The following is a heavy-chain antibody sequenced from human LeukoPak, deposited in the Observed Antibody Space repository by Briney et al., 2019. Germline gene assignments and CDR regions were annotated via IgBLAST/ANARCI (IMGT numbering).Heavy chain of an antibody. J-gene: IGHJ4*02. CDR2: ISYDGSNK. Sequence: GGSLRLSCAASGFTFSSYGMHWVRQAPGKGLEWVTVISYDGSNKYYADSVKGRFTISRDNAKNSLYLQLNSLRAEDTAVYYCARDSRRADYWGQGTLVTVSS. D-gene: IGHD1-14*01. CDR1: GFTFSSYG. V-gene: IGHV3-30*03. CDR3: ARDSRRADY.